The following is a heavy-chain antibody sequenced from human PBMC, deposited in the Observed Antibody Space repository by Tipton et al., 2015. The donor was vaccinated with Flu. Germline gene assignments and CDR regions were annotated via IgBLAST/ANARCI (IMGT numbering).Heavy chain of an antibody. D-gene: IGHD1-26*01. CDR1: EFTFSSFA. V-gene: IGHV3-23*01. CDR2: ISGSGADT. J-gene: IGHJ4*02. CDR3: VKTFNSGNSRRGLFDY. Sequence: SLRLSCAASEFTFSSFAMTWVRQPPGTGLEWVSTISGSGADTFYADSVRGRFTISRDNSKNTVYLQMNSLRAEDTAVYYCVKTFNSGNSRRGLFDYWGQGTLVTVSS.